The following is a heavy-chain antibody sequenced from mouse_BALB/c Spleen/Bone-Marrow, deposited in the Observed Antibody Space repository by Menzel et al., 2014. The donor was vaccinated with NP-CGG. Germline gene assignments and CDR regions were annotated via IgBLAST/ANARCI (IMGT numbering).Heavy chain of an antibody. CDR1: GYTFISYY. CDR2: INPSNVDT. D-gene: IGHD1-1*01. V-gene: IGHV1S81*02. CDR3: SRGYYGSTYYYAMDY. J-gene: IGHJ4*01. Sequence: VKLQESGAELVKPGASVKLSCKASGYTFISYYMFWVKQRPGQGLEWIGEINPSNVDTNFNEKFKSKATLTVDKSSNTAYMQLSSLTSEDSAVYYCSRGYYGSTYYYAMDYWGQGPSVTVSS.